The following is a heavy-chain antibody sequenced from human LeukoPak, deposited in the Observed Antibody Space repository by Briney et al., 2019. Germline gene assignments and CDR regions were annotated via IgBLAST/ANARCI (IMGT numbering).Heavy chain of an antibody. CDR2: ISWNSGSI. CDR1: GFTFDDYA. Sequence: GRSLRLSCAASGFTFDDYAMHWVRQAPGKGWEGVSGISWNSGSIGYADSVKGRSTISRDNAKNSLYLQMNSLRAEDTALYYCAKEVTIFGVAPYFDYWGQGTLVTVSS. J-gene: IGHJ4*02. V-gene: IGHV3-9*01. CDR3: AKEVTIFGVAPYFDY. D-gene: IGHD3-3*01.